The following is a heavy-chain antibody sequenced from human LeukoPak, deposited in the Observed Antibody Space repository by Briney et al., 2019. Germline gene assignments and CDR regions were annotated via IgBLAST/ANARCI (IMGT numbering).Heavy chain of an antibody. CDR1: GFTFSSYW. D-gene: IGHD3-9*01. J-gene: IGHJ4*02. CDR2: IRYDGSNK. V-gene: IGHV3-30*02. CDR3: AKDRVLRYFDWLFDLDY. Sequence: GGSLRLSCAASGFTFSSYWMHWVRQAPGKGLEWVAFIRYDGSNKYYADSVKGRFTISRDNSTNPLYLQMNSLRAEDTAVYYCAKDRVLRYFDWLFDLDYWGQGTLVTVSS.